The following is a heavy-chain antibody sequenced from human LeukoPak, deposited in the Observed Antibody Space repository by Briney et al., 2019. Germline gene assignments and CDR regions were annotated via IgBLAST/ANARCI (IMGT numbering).Heavy chain of an antibody. CDR1: GFTFSNYA. V-gene: IGHV3-23*01. J-gene: IGHJ3*02. D-gene: IGHD1-26*01. Sequence: GGSLRLSCAASGFTFSNYAMSWVRQAPGKGLEWVSGISGSGGSTYYADSVKGRFTISRDNSKTTLYLQMNSLRAEDTAVYYCAKGSRSYYFAFDIWGQGTMVTVSS. CDR2: ISGSGGST. CDR3: AKGSRSYYFAFDI.